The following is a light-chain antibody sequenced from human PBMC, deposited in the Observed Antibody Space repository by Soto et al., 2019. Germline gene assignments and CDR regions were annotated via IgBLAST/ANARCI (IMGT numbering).Light chain of an antibody. Sequence: EVVLTQSPATLSLSPGERATLSCRASQSVNSYLAWYQHKPGQAPRLLIHDASYRATGTPARFSGXXXXXXFTLTISSLEPEDFAVYYCQHRYGFSFGPGTKVDV. CDR2: DAS. CDR3: QHRYGFS. J-gene: IGKJ3*01. CDR1: QSVNSY. V-gene: IGKV3-11*01.